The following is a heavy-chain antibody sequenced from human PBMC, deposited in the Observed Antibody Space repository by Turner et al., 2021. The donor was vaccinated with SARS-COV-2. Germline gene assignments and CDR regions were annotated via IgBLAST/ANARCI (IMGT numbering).Heavy chain of an antibody. J-gene: IGHJ5*02. CDR1: GGSIRSGGYY. V-gene: IGHV4-31*03. Sequence: QLQLQESGPGLVKPSQTLSLTCTVSGGSIRSGGYYWSWIRQHPGKGLEWLGYIYDSGSTYYNPSIKSRVTISVDTSKNQFSLKLSSVTAADTAVYYCARDHLDPSTVTTWRGFDPWGQGTLVTVSS. CDR2: IYDSGST. CDR3: ARDHLDPSTVTTWRGFDP. D-gene: IGHD4-17*01.